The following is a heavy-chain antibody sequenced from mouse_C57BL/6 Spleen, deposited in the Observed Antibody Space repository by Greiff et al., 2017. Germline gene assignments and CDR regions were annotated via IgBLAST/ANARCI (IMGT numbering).Heavy chain of an antibody. Sequence: QVQLQQPGAELVKPGASVKLSCKATGYPFTSYWMHWVKQRPGQGLEWIGMIHPNSGSTNYNEKFKSKATLTVDKSSSTAYMQLSSLTSEDSAVYYCARGTYGNGGLEDYWGQGTTLTVSS. CDR1: GYPFTSYW. D-gene: IGHD2-1*01. V-gene: IGHV1-64*01. J-gene: IGHJ2*01. CDR3: ARGTYGNGGLEDY. CDR2: IHPNSGST.